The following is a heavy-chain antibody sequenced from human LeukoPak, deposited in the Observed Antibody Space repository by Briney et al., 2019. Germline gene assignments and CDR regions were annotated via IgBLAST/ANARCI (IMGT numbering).Heavy chain of an antibody. CDR2: INPSGGST. CDR1: GYTSTSYY. CDR3: ARDALRYFDWPRGGYFDY. D-gene: IGHD3-9*01. J-gene: IGHJ4*02. V-gene: IGHV1-46*01. Sequence: ASVKVSCKASGYTSTSYYMHWVRQAPGQGLEWMGIINPSGGSTSYAQKFQGRVTMTRDTSTSTVYMELSSLRSEDTAVYYCARDALRYFDWPRGGYFDYWGQGTLVTVSS.